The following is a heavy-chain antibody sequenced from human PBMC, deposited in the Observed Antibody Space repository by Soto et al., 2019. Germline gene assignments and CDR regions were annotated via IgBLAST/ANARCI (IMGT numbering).Heavy chain of an antibody. D-gene: IGHD2-15*01. CDR1: GGSISSYY. CDR3: ASYGGSCYPYCNYYYYYIDV. V-gene: IGHV4-59*08. CDR2: IYYSGST. J-gene: IGHJ6*03. Sequence: ASETLSLTCTVSGGSISSYYWSWIRQPPGKGLEWIGYIYYSGSTNYNPSLKSRVTISVDTSKNQFSLKLSSVTAADTAVYYCASYGGSCYPYCNYYYYYIDVWGKGTTVTVSS.